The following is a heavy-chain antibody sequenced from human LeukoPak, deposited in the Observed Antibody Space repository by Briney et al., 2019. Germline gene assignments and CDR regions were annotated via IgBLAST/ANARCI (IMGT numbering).Heavy chain of an antibody. D-gene: IGHD3-3*01. CDR3: AREAERYDFWSGYYHPYYYYYYMDV. CDR1: GFTFSSYW. V-gene: IGHV3-7*01. Sequence: GGSLRLSCAASGFTFSSYWMSWVRQAPGKGLEWVANIKQDGSEKYYVDSVKGRFTISRDNAKNSLYLQMNSLRAEDTAVYYCAREAERYDFWSGYYHPYYYYYYMDVWGKGTTVTVSS. CDR2: IKQDGSEK. J-gene: IGHJ6*03.